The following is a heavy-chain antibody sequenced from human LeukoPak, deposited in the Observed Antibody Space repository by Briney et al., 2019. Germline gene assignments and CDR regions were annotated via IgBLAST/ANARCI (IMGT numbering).Heavy chain of an antibody. J-gene: IGHJ5*02. CDR2: INHSGST. V-gene: IGHV4-34*01. CDR1: GGSFSGYY. CDR3: ATPGGYSSNWFDP. Sequence: PSETLSLTCAVYGGSFSGYYWSWIRQRPGKGLEWIGEINHSGSTNYNPSLKSRVTISVDTSKNQFSLKLSSVTAADTAVYYCATPGGYSSNWFDPWGQGTLVTVSS. D-gene: IGHD5-18*01.